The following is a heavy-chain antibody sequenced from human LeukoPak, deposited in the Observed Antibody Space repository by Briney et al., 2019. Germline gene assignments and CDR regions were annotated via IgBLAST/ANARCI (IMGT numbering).Heavy chain of an antibody. CDR1: GYTFIGYY. CDR2: IIPNSGDT. Sequence: ASVKVSCKASGYTFIGYYMHWVRQAPGQGLEWMGWIIPNSGDTHYAQKFQGRVSMTRDTSTNTAYMELSRLRSDDTAVYYCARHWSGYYDYYYMDVWGKGTTVTVSS. J-gene: IGHJ6*03. V-gene: IGHV1-2*02. CDR3: ARHWSGYYDYYYMDV. D-gene: IGHD3-3*01.